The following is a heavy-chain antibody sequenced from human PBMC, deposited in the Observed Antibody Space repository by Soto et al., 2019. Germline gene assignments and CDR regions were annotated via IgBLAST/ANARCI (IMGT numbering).Heavy chain of an antibody. Sequence: GESLKISCKGSGYSFTSYWIGWVRQMPGKGLEWMGIIYPGDSDTRYSPSFQGQVTISADKSINTAYLQWNSLKTSDTAIYYCARNDYNGNSIDYWGHGTLVIVSS. D-gene: IGHD4-4*01. CDR2: IYPGDSDT. CDR1: GYSFTSYW. V-gene: IGHV5-51*01. CDR3: ARNDYNGNSIDY. J-gene: IGHJ4*01.